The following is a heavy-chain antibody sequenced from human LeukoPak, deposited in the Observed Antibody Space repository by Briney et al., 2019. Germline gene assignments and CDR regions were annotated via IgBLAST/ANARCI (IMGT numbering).Heavy chain of an antibody. Sequence: SVTVSCTASGYTFTSYGISWVRQAPGQGLEWMGGIIPIFGTANYAQKFQGRVTITADESTSTAYMELSSLRSEDTAVYYCARDRGSSWYFRVGVTSEYWYFDLWGRGTLVTVSS. V-gene: IGHV1-69*13. CDR1: GYTFTSYG. D-gene: IGHD6-13*01. CDR2: IIPIFGTA. CDR3: ARDRGSSWYFRVGVTSEYWYFDL. J-gene: IGHJ2*01.